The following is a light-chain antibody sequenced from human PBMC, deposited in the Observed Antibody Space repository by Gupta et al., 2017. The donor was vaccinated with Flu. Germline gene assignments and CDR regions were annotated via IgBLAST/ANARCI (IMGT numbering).Light chain of an antibody. CDR3: QQTYNTPRT. Sequence: DIQLTQSPSALSASVGDRVAITCRASQSIALHVNWYQQKPGKAPHLLIHSASALHTGVPSRFNGSGAWSEFTLTINSLQPEDSATYYCQQTYNTPRTFGQGTKLEIK. J-gene: IGKJ1*01. V-gene: IGKV1-39*01. CDR1: QSIALH. CDR2: SAS.